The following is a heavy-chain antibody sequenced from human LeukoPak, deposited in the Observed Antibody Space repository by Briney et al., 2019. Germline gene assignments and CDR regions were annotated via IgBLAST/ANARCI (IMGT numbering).Heavy chain of an antibody. CDR2: ISYSGST. D-gene: IGHD3-16*02. CDR1: GGSISSYY. V-gene: IGHV4-59*01. Sequence: SETLSLTCTVSGGSISSYYWSWLRQPPGKGLEWIGYISYSGSTNYNPSLKSRVTISVDTSKNQFSLKLSSVTAADTAVYYCARYVWGSYPTFEDYWGQGTLVTVSS. J-gene: IGHJ4*02. CDR3: ARYVWGSYPTFEDY.